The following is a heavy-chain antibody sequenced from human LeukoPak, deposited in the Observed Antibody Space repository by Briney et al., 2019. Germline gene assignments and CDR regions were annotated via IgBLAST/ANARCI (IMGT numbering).Heavy chain of an antibody. J-gene: IGHJ1*01. CDR2: IIPIFGTA. CDR3: ARDGSGSYYKGEYFQH. D-gene: IGHD3-10*01. V-gene: IGHV1-69*06. CDR1: GGTFSSYA. Sequence: CKASGGTFSSYAMSWVREAPGQGLEWMGGIIPIFGTANYAQKFQGRVTITADKSTSTAYMELSSLRSEDTAVYYCARDGSGSYYKGEYFQHWGQGTLVTVSS.